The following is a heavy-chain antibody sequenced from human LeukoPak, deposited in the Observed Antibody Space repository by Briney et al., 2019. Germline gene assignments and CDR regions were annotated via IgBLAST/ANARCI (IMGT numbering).Heavy chain of an antibody. J-gene: IGHJ4*02. CDR2: IRYDGSNK. CDR3: ARMTTRLYYFDY. D-gene: IGHD4-11*01. Sequence: PGGSLRLSCAASGFTFSSYGMHCVRQAPGKGLEWVAFIRYDGSNKYYADSVKGRFTISRDNSKNTLYLQMNSLRAEDTAVYYCARMTTRLYYFDYWGQGTLVTVSS. CDR1: GFTFSSYG. V-gene: IGHV3-30*02.